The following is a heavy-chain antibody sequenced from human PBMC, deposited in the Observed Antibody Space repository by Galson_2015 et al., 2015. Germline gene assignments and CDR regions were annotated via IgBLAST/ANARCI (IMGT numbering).Heavy chain of an antibody. CDR2: INHSGST. J-gene: IGHJ6*03. CDR1: GGSFSGYY. Sequence: ETLSLTCAVYGGSFSGYYWSWVRQPPGKGLEWIGEINHSGSTNYNPSLKSRVTISVDTSKNQFSLKLSSVTAADTAVYYCARAENYGSGSSYIAGNYYYYYCMDVWGKGTTVTVSS. V-gene: IGHV4-34*01. D-gene: IGHD3-10*01. CDR3: ARAENYGSGSSYIAGNYYYYYCMDV.